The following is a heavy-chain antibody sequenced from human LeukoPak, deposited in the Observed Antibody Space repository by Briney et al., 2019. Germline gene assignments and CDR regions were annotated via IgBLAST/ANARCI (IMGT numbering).Heavy chain of an antibody. J-gene: IGHJ3*02. V-gene: IGHV3-9*03. CDR1: GFTFDDYA. CDR2: ISWNSGSI. Sequence: GRSLRLSCAASGFTFDDYAMHWVRQAPGKGLEWVSGISWNSGSIGYADSMKGRFTISRDNAKNSLYLQMNSLRAEDMALYYCAKDGGSSPGHAFDIWGQGTMVTVSS. CDR3: AKDGGSSPGHAFDI. D-gene: IGHD6-6*01.